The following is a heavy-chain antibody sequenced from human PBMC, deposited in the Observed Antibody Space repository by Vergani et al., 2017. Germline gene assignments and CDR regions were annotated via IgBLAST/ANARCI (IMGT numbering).Heavy chain of an antibody. J-gene: IGHJ4*02. CDR3: AKELTGALDY. Sequence: EVQLVESGGGLVQPGRSLRLSCAASGFTFDDYAMHWVRQAPGKGLEWVSGISWNSGSIGYADSVKGRFTISRDNAKNSLYLQMNSLRAEDTALYYGAKELTGALDYWGQGTLVTVSS. V-gene: IGHV3-9*01. D-gene: IGHD7-27*01. CDR1: GFTFDDYA. CDR2: ISWNSGSI.